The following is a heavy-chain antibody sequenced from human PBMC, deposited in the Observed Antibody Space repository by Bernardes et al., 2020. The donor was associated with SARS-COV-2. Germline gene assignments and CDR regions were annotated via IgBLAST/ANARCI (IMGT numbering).Heavy chain of an antibody. D-gene: IGHD3-10*02. J-gene: IGHJ4*02. V-gene: IGHV4-39*01. Sequence: SETLSLTCTVSGGCISSNSYYWDWLLQPPGKGLEWIGSVYYSGISYYNPSLKSRVTISVDTSKNESSLNLNSVTAADTAVYYCASTATPYVPGDFWGQGTLVTVSS. CDR2: VYYSGIS. CDR1: GGCISSNSYY. CDR3: ASTATPYVPGDF.